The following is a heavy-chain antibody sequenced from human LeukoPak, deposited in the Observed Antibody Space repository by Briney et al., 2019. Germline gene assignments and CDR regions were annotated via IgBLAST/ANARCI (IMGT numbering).Heavy chain of an antibody. CDR3: ARDTYYYDSSGYYRFDY. CDR2: IYYSGST. V-gene: IGHV4-39*07. D-gene: IGHD3-22*01. J-gene: IGHJ4*02. Sequence: SETLSLTCTVSGGSISSSSYYWGWIRQPPGKGLEWIGSIYYSGSTYYNPSLKSRVTISVDTSKNQFSLKLSSVTAADTAVYYCARDTYYYDSSGYYRFDYWGQGTLVTVSS. CDR1: GGSISSSSYY.